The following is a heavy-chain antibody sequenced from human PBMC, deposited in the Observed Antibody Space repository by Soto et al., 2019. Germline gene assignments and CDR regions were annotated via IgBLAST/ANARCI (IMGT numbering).Heavy chain of an antibody. J-gene: IGHJ5*01. Sequence: SETLSLTCSVSGDSISTVDYFWAWIRQPPGQALEYIGYIYKSTTTYYNPSFESRVAITLDTSKSQFSLTVTSVTAADTAVYFCARGRYCLTGRCFPNWFDSWGQGTLVTVSS. D-gene: IGHD2-15*01. CDR3: ARGRYCLTGRCFPNWFDS. V-gene: IGHV4-30-4*01. CDR1: GDSISTVDYF. CDR2: IYKSTTT.